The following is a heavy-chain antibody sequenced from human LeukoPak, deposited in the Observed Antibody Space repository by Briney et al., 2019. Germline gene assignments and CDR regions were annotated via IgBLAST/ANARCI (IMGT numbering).Heavy chain of an antibody. D-gene: IGHD2-21*02. CDR3: ARGAYCGGDCYSGLDY. CDR2: INPSGGST. Sequence: ASVKVSCKASGYTFTSYYMHWVRQAPGQGLEWMGIINPSGGSTSYAQKFQGRVTMTRDMSTSTVYMELSSLRSEDTAVYYCARGAYCGGDCYSGLDYWGQGTLVTVSS. J-gene: IGHJ4*02. V-gene: IGHV1-46*01. CDR1: GYTFTSYY.